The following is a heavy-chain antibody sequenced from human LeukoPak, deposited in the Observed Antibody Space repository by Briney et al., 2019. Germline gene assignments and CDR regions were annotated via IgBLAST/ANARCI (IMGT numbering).Heavy chain of an antibody. CDR1: GFSVSSFG. CDR2: ISLNGETT. Sequence: PGGSLRLSCAVSGFSVSSFGMSWVRQAPGKGLGWISAISLNGETTWYADSVKGRFTISRDNSKNTLYLQLTSLRAEDTAVYYCAQGFSSGWYPYWGQGSLVSVSS. D-gene: IGHD6-19*01. CDR3: AQGFSSGWYPY. J-gene: IGHJ4*02. V-gene: IGHV3-23*01.